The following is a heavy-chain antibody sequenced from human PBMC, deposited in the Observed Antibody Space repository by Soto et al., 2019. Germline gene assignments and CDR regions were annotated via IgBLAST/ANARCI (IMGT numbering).Heavy chain of an antibody. V-gene: IGHV3-21*01. D-gene: IGHD3-10*01. CDR1: GFTFSSYS. Sequence: GGSLRLSCAASGFTFSSYSMNGVRQAPGKGLEWVSSISSSSSYIYYADSVKGRFNISRDNAKNSLYLQMNSLRAEDTAVYYCARDQRLWFGELYAFDIWGQGTMVTVSS. J-gene: IGHJ3*02. CDR3: ARDQRLWFGELYAFDI. CDR2: ISSSSSYI.